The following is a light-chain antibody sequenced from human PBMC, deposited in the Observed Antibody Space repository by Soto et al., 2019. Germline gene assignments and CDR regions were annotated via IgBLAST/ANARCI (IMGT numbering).Light chain of an antibody. CDR2: DTS. J-gene: IGKJ1*01. V-gene: IGKV3-15*01. CDR3: QQYDNWPRT. CDR1: QSVSNY. Sequence: EIVLTQSPGTLSLSPGERATLSCRASQSVSNYYLAWYQQKPGQAPRLLIYDTSTRATGVPTRVSGSRSGAEFTLTINSLQSEDFAVYYCQQYDNWPRTFGQGTKVDIK.